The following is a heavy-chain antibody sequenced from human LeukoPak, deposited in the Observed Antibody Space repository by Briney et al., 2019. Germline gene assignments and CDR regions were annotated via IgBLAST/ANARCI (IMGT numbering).Heavy chain of an antibody. CDR3: AKDSQYYESGGYYFDY. D-gene: IGHD3-22*01. CDR2: ISYDGREK. J-gene: IGHJ4*02. Sequence: PGRSLRLSCAASEFSFSSFGMHWVRQAPGKGLEWVAVISYDGREKYYADSLKGRFTISRDNSKNTLFLQMNGLRPEDTAVYYCAKDSQYYESGGYYFDYWGQGTLVTVSS. CDR1: EFSFSSFG. V-gene: IGHV3-30*18.